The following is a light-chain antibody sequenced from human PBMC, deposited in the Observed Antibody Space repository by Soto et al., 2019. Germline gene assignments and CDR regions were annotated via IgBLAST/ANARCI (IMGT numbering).Light chain of an antibody. J-gene: IGLJ2*01. CDR2: DTS. CDR3: LLSQSGAVV. Sequence: QTVVTQEPSLTVSPGGTVTLTCGSSTGAVTSGHCPNWFQQRPGQAPRTLIYDTSNKHSWTPDRFSGSLLGGKAALTLSGAQPEDEADYYCLLSQSGAVVFGGGTKLTVL. V-gene: IGLV7-46*01. CDR1: TGAVTSGHC.